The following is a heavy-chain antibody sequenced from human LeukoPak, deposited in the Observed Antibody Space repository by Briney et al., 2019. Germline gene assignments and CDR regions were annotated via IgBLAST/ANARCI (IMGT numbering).Heavy chain of an antibody. V-gene: IGHV3-74*01. CDR1: GFSFRSHW. J-gene: IGHJ3*02. D-gene: IGHD3-3*02. CDR2: INNAGRDT. Sequence: PGGSLRLSCAASGFSFRSHWMHWVRQAPGKGLEWLSRINNAGRDTNYSDSVKGRFTISRGNAKNMVYLQMNSLRVEDTAVYFCVRGSFGPDIWGQGTLVTVSS. CDR3: VRGSFGPDI.